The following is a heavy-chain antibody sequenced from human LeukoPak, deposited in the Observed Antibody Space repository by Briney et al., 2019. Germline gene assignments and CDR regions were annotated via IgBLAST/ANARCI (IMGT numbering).Heavy chain of an antibody. CDR3: AKCGHLKMATTYGDY. CDR2: ISGSGGST. J-gene: IGHJ4*02. V-gene: IGHV3-23*01. Sequence: PGGSLRLSCAASGFTFSSYATSWVRQAPGKGLEWVSAISGSGGSTYYADSVKGRFTISRDNSKNTLYLQMNSLRAEDTAVYYCAKCGHLKMATTYGDYWGQGTLVTVSS. D-gene: IGHD5-24*01. CDR1: GFTFSSYA.